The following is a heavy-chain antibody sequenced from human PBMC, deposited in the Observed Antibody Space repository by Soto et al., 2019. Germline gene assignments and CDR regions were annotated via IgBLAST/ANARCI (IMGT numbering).Heavy chain of an antibody. CDR2: IHYSGST. CDR3: ARHEGNGNVWPLDY. Sequence: PSETLSLTCIVSGGSISSSSYYWGWIRQPPGKGLEWIGNIHYSGSTYYMPSLRSRVTLSVDTSKNQFSLRLTSVTAEDTAVYYCARHEGNGNVWPLDYWGQGILVTVSS. CDR1: GGSISSSSYY. J-gene: IGHJ4*02. D-gene: IGHD2-8*01. V-gene: IGHV4-39*01.